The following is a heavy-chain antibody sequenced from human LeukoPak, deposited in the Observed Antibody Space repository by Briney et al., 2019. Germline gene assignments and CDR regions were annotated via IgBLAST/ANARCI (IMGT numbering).Heavy chain of an antibody. V-gene: IGHV3-23*01. CDR3: AKVGHSSSLDY. D-gene: IGHD6-13*01. CDR1: GFTFSSYA. J-gene: IGHJ4*02. CDR2: ISGSGGST. Sequence: GGSLRLSRAASGFTFSSYAMSWVRQAPGKGLEWVSAISGSGGSTYYADSAKGRFTISRDNSKNTLYLQMNSLRAEDTAVYYCAKVGHSSSLDYWGQGTLVTVSS.